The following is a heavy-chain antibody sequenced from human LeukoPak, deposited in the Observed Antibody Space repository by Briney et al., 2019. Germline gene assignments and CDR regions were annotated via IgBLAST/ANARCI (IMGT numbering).Heavy chain of an antibody. V-gene: IGHV4-59*08. Sequence: PSETLSLTCIVSGGPISGYYWSWIRQPPGQGLEWIANVHDTERTHYNPALKSRVTTSVDTSKSQFSLNLTSVTAADTAVYYCARHIGDTCFLVSFDSWGQGARVTVSS. CDR1: GGPISGYY. J-gene: IGHJ4*02. D-gene: IGHD2-21*02. CDR2: VHDTERT. CDR3: ARHIGDTCFLVSFDS.